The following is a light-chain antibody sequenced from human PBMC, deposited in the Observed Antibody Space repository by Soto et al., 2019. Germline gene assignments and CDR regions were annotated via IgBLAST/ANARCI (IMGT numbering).Light chain of an antibody. CDR2: SNN. CDR1: SSNIGGTNY. CDR3: ASWDDRLAAVI. Sequence: QSVLSHPPSASWTPGHRVFISCSGSSSNIGGTNYAYWYQQLPGAAPKLLMHSNNLRPSGVPERISGSKSGTSASLAISGLRSEDEAVYYCASWDDRLAAVIFGGGTKVTVL. J-gene: IGLJ2*01. V-gene: IGLV1-47*02.